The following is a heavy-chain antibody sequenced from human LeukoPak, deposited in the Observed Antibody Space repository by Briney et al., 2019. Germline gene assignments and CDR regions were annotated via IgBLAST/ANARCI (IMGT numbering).Heavy chain of an antibody. V-gene: IGHV2-5*02. Sequence: ASGPTLVKPTQTLTLTCTFSGFSLSTSGVGVGWIRQPPGKALEWLALIYWDDDKRYSPSLKSRLTITKDTSKNQVVLTMTNMDPVDTATYYCAHSRGRYCSGGSCYSDYYYMDVWGKGTTVTVSS. CDR3: AHSRGRYCSGGSCYSDYYYMDV. CDR1: GFSLSTSGVG. D-gene: IGHD2-15*01. CDR2: IYWDDDK. J-gene: IGHJ6*03.